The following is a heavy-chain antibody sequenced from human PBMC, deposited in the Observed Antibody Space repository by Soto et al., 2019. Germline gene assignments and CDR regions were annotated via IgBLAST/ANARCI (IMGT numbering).Heavy chain of an antibody. D-gene: IGHD3-10*01. CDR1: GYTFTGYY. J-gene: IGHJ4*02. CDR3: ARDGSGELWYFDY. Sequence: ASVKVSCKASGYTFTGYYMHWVRQAPGQGLEWMGWINPNSGCTNYAQKVQGWVTMTRDTSISTAYMERSRLRSDDTAVYYCARDGSGELWYFDYWGQGTLVTVSS. V-gene: IGHV1-2*04. CDR2: INPNSGCT.